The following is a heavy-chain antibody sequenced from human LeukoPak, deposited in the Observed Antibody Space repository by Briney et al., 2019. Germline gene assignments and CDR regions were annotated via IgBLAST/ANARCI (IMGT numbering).Heavy chain of an antibody. CDR2: IYYSGRT. Sequence: SQTLSLTCTVSGGSISSGDYYWSWIRQPPERGLEWIGYIYYSGRTNYNPSLKSRVTVSVDTSRNQFSLKLSSMTAADTAVYYCARFRYCSSDTSCYYVFDYWGQGTLVTVSS. CDR3: ARFRYCSSDTSCYYVFDY. D-gene: IGHD2-2*01. CDR1: GGSISSGDYY. J-gene: IGHJ4*02. V-gene: IGHV4-61*08.